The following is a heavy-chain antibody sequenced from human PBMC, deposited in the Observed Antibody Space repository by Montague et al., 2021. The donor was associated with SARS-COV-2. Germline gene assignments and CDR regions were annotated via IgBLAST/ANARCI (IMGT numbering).Heavy chain of an antibody. CDR2: IYYRGNT. CDR3: VRHVKGGASRWYQHFDS. CDR1: DASISSDNYF. J-gene: IGHJ4*02. V-gene: IGHV4-39*01. Sequence: SETLSLTCTVSDASISSDNYFWGWIRQPPGKGLEWIGSIYYRGNTYLNPSPKSRATMSVDTSKNQFSLKLNSVTAADAAVYYCVRHVKGGASRWYQHFDSWGQGTLVTVSS. D-gene: IGHD6-19*01.